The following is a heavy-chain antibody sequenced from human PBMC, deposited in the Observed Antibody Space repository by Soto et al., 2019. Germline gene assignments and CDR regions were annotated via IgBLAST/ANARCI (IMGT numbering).Heavy chain of an antibody. CDR2: INSDGSGT. V-gene: IGHV3-74*01. CDR3: VRGFLIGHDDYRLFDY. Sequence: EVQLVESGGGLVQPGGSLRLSCAASGFTFSSYWMHWVRQPPGKGLVWVSRINSDGSGTTYADSVKGRFTISRDNAKNTLHLQMNILRAEDTAVYYCVRGFLIGHDDYRLFDYWGQGILVTVSS. CDR1: GFTFSSYW. D-gene: IGHD4-4*01. J-gene: IGHJ4*02.